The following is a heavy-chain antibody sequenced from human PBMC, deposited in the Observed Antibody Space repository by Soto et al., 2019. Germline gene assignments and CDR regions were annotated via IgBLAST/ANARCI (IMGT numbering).Heavy chain of an antibody. D-gene: IGHD6-13*01. CDR2: IYHTGIT. J-gene: IGHJ6*02. Sequence: PSETLSLTCAVSGFSISNNNWWTWVRQPPGKGLEWVGDIYHTGITNYSPSLKSRVTISVDKSKNQFSLKMTSVTAADTAVYYCAGFSSSGLYYYFGMDVWDQGTPVTVSS. CDR1: GFSISNNNW. V-gene: IGHV4-4*02. CDR3: AGFSSSGLYYYFGMDV.